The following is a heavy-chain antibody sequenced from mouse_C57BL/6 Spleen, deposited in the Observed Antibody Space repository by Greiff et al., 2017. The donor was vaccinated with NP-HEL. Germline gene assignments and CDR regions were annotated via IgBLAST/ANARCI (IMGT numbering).Heavy chain of an antibody. J-gene: IGHJ4*01. V-gene: IGHV5-16*01. D-gene: IGHD2-3*01. CDR3: AREDDGYYVGAMDY. CDR2: INYDGSSN. Sequence: EVQRVESEGGLVQPGSSMKLSCTASGFTFSDYYMAWVRQVPEKGLEWVANINYDGSSNYYLDSLKSRFIISRDNAKNILYLQMSSLKSEDTATYYCAREDDGYYVGAMDYWGQGTSVTVSS. CDR1: GFTFSDYY.